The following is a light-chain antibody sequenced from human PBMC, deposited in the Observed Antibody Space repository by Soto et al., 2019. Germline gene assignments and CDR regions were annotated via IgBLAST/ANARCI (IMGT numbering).Light chain of an antibody. CDR3: QQYGSSPPRT. CDR1: QSVSANY. J-gene: IGKJ2*01. Sequence: EIVLTQSPGTLSLSPGERATLSCRASQSVSANYLAWYRQKPGQAPRLLIYGASSRATGIPDRFSGSGSGTDFTLTISRLEPEDFAVYYCQQYGSSPPRTFGQGTKVDIK. CDR2: GAS. V-gene: IGKV3-20*01.